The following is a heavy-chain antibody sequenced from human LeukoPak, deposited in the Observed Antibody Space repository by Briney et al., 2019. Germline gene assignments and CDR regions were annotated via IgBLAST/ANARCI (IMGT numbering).Heavy chain of an antibody. V-gene: IGHV3-30*18. CDR2: ISYDGSNE. CDR3: AKNPSGVDIAATEP. J-gene: IGHJ5*02. D-gene: IGHD6-13*01. CDR1: GLTFSNYW. Sequence: GGSLRLSCAASGLTFSNYWMSWIRQAPGRGLDWVAFISYDGSNEYYADSVKGRFTISRDNSKNTLYLQMNSLRPEDTAVYYCAKNPSGVDIAATEPWGQGTLVTVPS.